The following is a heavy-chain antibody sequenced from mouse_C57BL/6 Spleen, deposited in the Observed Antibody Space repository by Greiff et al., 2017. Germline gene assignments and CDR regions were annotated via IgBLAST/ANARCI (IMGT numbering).Heavy chain of an antibody. V-gene: IGHV1-61*01. D-gene: IGHD2-4*01. J-gene: IGHJ4*01. CDR3: ARSYYDYDGPYARDY. Sequence: QVQLQQPGAELVRPGSSVKLSCKASGYTFTSYWMDWVKQRPGQGLEWIGNIYPSDSETHYNQKFKDKATLTVDKSSSTAYMQLSSLTSEDSAVYYCARSYYDYDGPYARDYWGQGTSVTVSS. CDR2: IYPSDSET. CDR1: GYTFTSYW.